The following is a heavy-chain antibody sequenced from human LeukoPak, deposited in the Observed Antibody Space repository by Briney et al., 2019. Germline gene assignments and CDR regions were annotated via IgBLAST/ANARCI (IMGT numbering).Heavy chain of an antibody. D-gene: IGHD3-22*01. CDR1: GFTYSNYN. CDR3: AKRNDPYYYDSSGSQSPAFDI. V-gene: IGHV3-30*18. Sequence: GGSLRLSCAASGFTYSNYNMHWVRQAPGKGLEWVALISYDGNNKYYVDSVKGRFTISRDNSKNTLYLQMNSLRAEDTAVYYCAKRNDPYYYDSSGSQSPAFDIWGQGSMVTVSS. J-gene: IGHJ3*02. CDR2: ISYDGNNK.